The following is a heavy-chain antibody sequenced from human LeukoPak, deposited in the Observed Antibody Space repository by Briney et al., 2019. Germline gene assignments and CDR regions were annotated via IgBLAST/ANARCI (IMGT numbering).Heavy chain of an antibody. D-gene: IGHD3-3*02. Sequence: PGGSLRLSCAASGFTFSNYYMSWIRQAPGKGLEWLSYISSIGTTIDYADSVKGRFTISRDNAKNSLFLQMNGLRVEDTAVYYCASSTRDYYYSYGMDIWGQGTTVTVSS. V-gene: IGHV3-11*01. CDR2: ISSIGTTI. J-gene: IGHJ6*02. CDR1: GFTFSNYY. CDR3: ASSTRDYYYSYGMDI.